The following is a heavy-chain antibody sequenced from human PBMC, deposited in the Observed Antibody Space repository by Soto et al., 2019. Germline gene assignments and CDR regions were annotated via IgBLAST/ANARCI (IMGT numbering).Heavy chain of an antibody. D-gene: IGHD3-22*01. CDR2: IYYSVST. J-gene: IGHJ4*02. CDR3: ARESYYYDSSGYYY. V-gene: IGHV4-31*03. Sequence: SDTLSLTCTFSDGYIISFVYYWSCILQHPGKGLEWIGYIYYSVSTYYNPSLKGRVTISVDTSKNQFSLKLSSVTAADTAVYYCARESYYYDSSGYYYWGQGTLVTVSS. CDR1: DGYIISFVYY.